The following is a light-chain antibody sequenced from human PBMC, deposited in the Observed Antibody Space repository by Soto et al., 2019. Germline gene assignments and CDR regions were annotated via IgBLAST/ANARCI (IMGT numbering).Light chain of an antibody. V-gene: IGKV3-20*01. J-gene: IGKJ1*01. CDR3: QQYGVSRWT. CDR2: GAS. Sequence: EIVLTQSPGTLSLSPGERATLSCRASQSVSSTYLAWYQQKPGQAPRLLIYGASNRATGIPDRFSGSGSGTDFTLTIIRLEPEDLAVYYCQQYGVSRWTFGQGTRVDI. CDR1: QSVSSTY.